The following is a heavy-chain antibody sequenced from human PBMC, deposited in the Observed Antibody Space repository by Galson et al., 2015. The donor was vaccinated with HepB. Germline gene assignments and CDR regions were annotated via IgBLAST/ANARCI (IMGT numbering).Heavy chain of an antibody. D-gene: IGHD3-3*01. CDR2: ISSSTTYI. CDR1: GLTFSNYG. Sequence: SLRLSCAASGLTFSNYGMNWVRQAPGKGLEWVSSISSSTTYINYADSVKGRFTISRDNAKNSLYLQMNSLRAEDTAVYYCARIRVSGDYDFWSGFYIPDDYWGQGTLVTVSS. V-gene: IGHV3-21*01. J-gene: IGHJ4*02. CDR3: ARIRVSGDYDFWSGFYIPDDY.